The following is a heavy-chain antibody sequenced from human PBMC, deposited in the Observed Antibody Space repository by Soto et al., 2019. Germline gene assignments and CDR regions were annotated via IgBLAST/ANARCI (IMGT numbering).Heavy chain of an antibody. CDR1: GYTFTDYY. V-gene: IGHV1-2*02. CDR3: ARSLFDDTYYYYGMDV. J-gene: IGHJ6*02. CDR2: INPNSGGT. D-gene: IGHD3-22*01. Sequence: GASVKVSCKASGYTFTDYYMHWVRQAPGQGLEWMGWINPNSGGTYYAQKFQGRVTMTRDTSISTASMELFRLRSDDTAVYYCARSLFDDTYYYYGMDVWGQGTTVTGLL.